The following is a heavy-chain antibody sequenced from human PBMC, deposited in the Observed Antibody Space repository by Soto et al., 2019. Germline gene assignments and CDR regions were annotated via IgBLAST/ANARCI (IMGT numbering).Heavy chain of an antibody. CDR3: ARARITIFVVVIIPGRVGYYMDV. V-gene: IGHV4-31*03. CDR2: IYYSGST. Sequence: PSETLSLTCTVSGGSISSGGYYWSWIRQHPGKGLEWIGYIYYSGSTYYNPSLKSRVTISVDTSKNQFSLKLSSVTAADTAVYYCARARITIFVVVIIPGRVGYYMDVWAKGNTVTVSS. D-gene: IGHD3-3*01. CDR1: GGSISSGGYY. J-gene: IGHJ6*03.